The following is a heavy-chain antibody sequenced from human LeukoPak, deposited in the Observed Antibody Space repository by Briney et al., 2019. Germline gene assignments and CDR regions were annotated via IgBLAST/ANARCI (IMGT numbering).Heavy chain of an antibody. CDR3: ARAQTYGDSRLLLDY. CDR1: GFTFGNYG. D-gene: IGHD4-17*01. Sequence: RGSLRLSCAASGFTFGNYGMSWVRQAPGKGLEWVSGLNWNGGVTGYADSVEGRFTISRDNAKNSQYLQMNSLRVEDTALYYCARAQTYGDSRLLLDYWGQGTLVTVSS. J-gene: IGHJ4*02. CDR2: LNWNGGVT. V-gene: IGHV3-20*04.